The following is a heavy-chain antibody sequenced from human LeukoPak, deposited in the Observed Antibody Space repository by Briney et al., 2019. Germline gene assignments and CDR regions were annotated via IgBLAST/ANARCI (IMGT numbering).Heavy chain of an antibody. CDR3: ARDLSGGNLGYYYYYGMDV. CDR2: ISWNSGSI. J-gene: IGHJ6*02. V-gene: IGHV3-9*01. D-gene: IGHD4-23*01. CDR1: GFTFDDYA. Sequence: GGSLRLSCAASGFTFDDYAMHWVRQAPGKGLEWVSGISWNSGSIGYADSVKGRFTISRDNAKNSLYLQMNSLRAEDTALYYCARDLSGGNLGYYYYYGMDVWGQGTTVTVSS.